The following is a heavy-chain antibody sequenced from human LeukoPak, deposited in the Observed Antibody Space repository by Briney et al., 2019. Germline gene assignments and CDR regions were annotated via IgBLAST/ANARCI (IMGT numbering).Heavy chain of an antibody. CDR2: IYSGGST. CDR3: ARDRRLTISSGFDY. D-gene: IGHD3-9*01. J-gene: IGHJ4*02. CDR1: GFIVNSKY. V-gene: IGHV3-66*01. Sequence: GSLRLSCAASGFIVNSKYMSWIRQAPGKGLEWVSVIYSGGSTYYADSVKGRFTISRDNSKNTLYLQMNSLRAEDTAVYYCARDRRLTISSGFDYWGQGTLVTVSS.